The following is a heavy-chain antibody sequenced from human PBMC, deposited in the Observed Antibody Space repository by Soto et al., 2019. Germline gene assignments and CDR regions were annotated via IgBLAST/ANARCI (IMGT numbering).Heavy chain of an antibody. Sequence: GGSLRLSCAASGFTFNTYAMHWVRQAPGKGLEWVAVISYDGSSKYYADSVKGRFTISRDNSKTTLYLQINSLTAEDTAVYYCAKDHRGGGSSGWSYYYNYYDMDIWGQGTTVTAP. J-gene: IGHJ6*02. CDR2: ISYDGSSK. D-gene: IGHD6-19*01. V-gene: IGHV3-30*04. CDR1: GFTFNTYA. CDR3: AKDHRGGGSSGWSYYYNYYDMDI.